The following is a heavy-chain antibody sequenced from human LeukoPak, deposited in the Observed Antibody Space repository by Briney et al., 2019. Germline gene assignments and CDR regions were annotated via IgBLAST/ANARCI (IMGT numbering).Heavy chain of an antibody. CDR2: ISTSSRYI. D-gene: IGHD2-2*01. V-gene: IGHV3-21*06. J-gene: IGHJ5*02. Sequence: KAGGSLRLSCAASGFTLSTFDMTWVRQAPGKGLEWVSSISTSSRYIYYRDSVKGRFTISRDDAKNSLYLQMNSLTVEDTAVYYCARADCSGSTCYLRHSWFDPWGQGTLVTVSS. CDR3: ARADCSGSTCYLRHSWFDP. CDR1: GFTLSTFD.